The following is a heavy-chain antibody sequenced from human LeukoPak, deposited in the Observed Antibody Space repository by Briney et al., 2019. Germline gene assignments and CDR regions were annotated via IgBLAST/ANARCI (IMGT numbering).Heavy chain of an antibody. J-gene: IGHJ3*02. V-gene: IGHV3-74*01. CDR1: GFTFGSYW. CDR3: ARVGRGSSGWYKGAFDI. CDR2: INSDGSST. D-gene: IGHD6-19*01. Sequence: PGGSLRLSCAASGFTFGSYWMHWVRQAPGKELVWVSRINSDGSSTSYADSVKGRFTISRDNAKNTLYLQMNSLRAEDTAVYYCARVGRGSSGWYKGAFDIWGQGTMVTVSS.